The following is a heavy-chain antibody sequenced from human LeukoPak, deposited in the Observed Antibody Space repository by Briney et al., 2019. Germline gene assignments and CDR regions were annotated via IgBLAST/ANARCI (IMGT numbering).Heavy chain of an antibody. CDR1: GFTFSSYA. J-gene: IGHJ4*02. Sequence: GGPLRLSCAASGFTFSSYAMSWVRQAPGKGLEWVSAISGSGDSTYYADPVKGRFTISRDNSKNTLYLQMNSLRAEDTAVYHCARVSPTLLIAAAAHFDYWGQGTLVTVSS. D-gene: IGHD6-13*01. CDR2: ISGSGDST. CDR3: ARVSPTLLIAAAAHFDY. V-gene: IGHV3-23*01.